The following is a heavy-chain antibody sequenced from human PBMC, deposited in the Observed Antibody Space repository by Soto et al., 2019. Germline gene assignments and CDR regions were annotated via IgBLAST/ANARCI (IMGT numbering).Heavy chain of an antibody. V-gene: IGHV3-74*01. D-gene: IGHD2-21*01. CDR3: ARRDQIAYYYGMDV. J-gene: IGHJ6*02. Sequence: GGSMRLSCAASAFTVSSYWMNWVRQDPGRGPVWVSRINSDGSITGYADSVKGRFTISRDNAKNTLYLQMNSLSAEDTAVYYCARRDQIAYYYGMDVWGQGTTVTVSS. CDR1: AFTVSSYW. CDR2: INSDGSIT.